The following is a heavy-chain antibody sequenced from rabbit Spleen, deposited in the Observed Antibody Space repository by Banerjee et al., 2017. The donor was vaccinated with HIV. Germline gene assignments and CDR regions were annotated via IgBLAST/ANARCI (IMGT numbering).Heavy chain of an antibody. CDR3: ARDLAGVIGWNFGL. J-gene: IGHJ4*01. Sequence: QSLEESGGDLVKPGASLTLTCTASGFSFSSSDYMCWVRQAPGKGLEWIACIHIGSSAFTYFATWAKGRFTISKTSSTTVTLQMTSLTAADTATYFCARDLAGVIGWNFGLWGPGTLVTVS. CDR1: GFSFSSSDY. CDR2: IHIGSSAFT. V-gene: IGHV1S40*01. D-gene: IGHD4-1*01.